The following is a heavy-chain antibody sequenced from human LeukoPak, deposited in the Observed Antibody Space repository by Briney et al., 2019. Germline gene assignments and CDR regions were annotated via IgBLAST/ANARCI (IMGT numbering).Heavy chain of an antibody. CDR3: ARFENTAMGFFDY. D-gene: IGHD5-18*01. Sequence: SETLSLTCTVSGGSISSYYWSWIRQPPGKGLECIGYIYYSGSTNYNPSLKSRVTISVDTSKNQFSLKLSSVTAADTAVYYCARFENTAMGFFDYWGQGTLVNVSS. CDR1: GGSISSYY. V-gene: IGHV4-59*01. CDR2: IYYSGST. J-gene: IGHJ4*02.